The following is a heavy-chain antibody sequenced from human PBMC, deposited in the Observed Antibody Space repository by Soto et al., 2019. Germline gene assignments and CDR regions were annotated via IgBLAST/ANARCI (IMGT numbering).Heavy chain of an antibody. CDR3: VRGRRAATAFDI. D-gene: IGHD3-16*01. CDR2: IIPIFGTA. V-gene: IGHV1-69*13. CDR1: GGTFSSYA. J-gene: IGHJ3*02. Sequence: ASVKVSCKASGGTFSSYAISWVQEAPGQGLEWMGGIIPIFGTANYAQKFQGRVTITADESTSTAYMELSSLRSEDTAVYYCVRGRRAATAFDIWGQGTMVTVSS.